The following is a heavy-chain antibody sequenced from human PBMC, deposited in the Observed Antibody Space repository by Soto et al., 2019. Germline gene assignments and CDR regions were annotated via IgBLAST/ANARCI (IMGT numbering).Heavy chain of an antibody. CDR1: GGSFSGYY. CDR3: ARGATPTYFYGMDV. D-gene: IGHD2-8*01. CDR2: INHSGST. Sequence: KPSETLSLTCAVYGGSFSGYYWIWIRQPPGKGLEWIGEINHSGSTNYNPSLKSRVTISVDTSKNQFSLKLSSVTAADTAVYYCARGATPTYFYGMDVWGQGTTVTVSS. J-gene: IGHJ6*02. V-gene: IGHV4-34*01.